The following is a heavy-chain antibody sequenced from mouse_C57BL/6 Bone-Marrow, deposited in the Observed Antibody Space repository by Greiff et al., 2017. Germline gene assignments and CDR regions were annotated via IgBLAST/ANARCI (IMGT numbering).Heavy chain of an antibody. D-gene: IGHD2-2*01. CDR3: VRHVYYGYDVRAWFAY. CDR2: IRSKSNNYAT. Sequence: EVKLMESGGGLVQPKGSLKLSCAASGFSFNTYAMNWVRQAPGKGLEWVARIRSKSNNYATYYADSVKDRFTISRDDSESMLYLQMNNLKTEDTAMYYGVRHVYYGYDVRAWFAYWGQGTLVTVSA. J-gene: IGHJ3*01. V-gene: IGHV10-1*01. CDR1: GFSFNTYA.